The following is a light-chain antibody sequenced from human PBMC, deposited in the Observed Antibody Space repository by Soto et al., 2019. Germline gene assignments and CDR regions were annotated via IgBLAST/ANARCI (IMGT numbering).Light chain of an antibody. CDR1: QSVTSSH. CDR2: AAS. CDR3: QYFGSLPYT. Sequence: ELVLTQSPGTLSLSPGERATLSCRASQSVTSSHLAWYQQKPGQAPRLLIYAASTRATGVPDRFSGSGSGTDFTLTISRLEPEDFAVFYWQYFGSLPYTFGQGTKVEIK. V-gene: IGKV3-20*01. J-gene: IGKJ2*01.